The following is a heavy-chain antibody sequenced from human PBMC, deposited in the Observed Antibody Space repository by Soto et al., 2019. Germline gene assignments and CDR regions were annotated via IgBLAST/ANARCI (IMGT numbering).Heavy chain of an antibody. CDR2: INPNSGGT. CDR3: AIDGHSDWPSLFGLDYYYGMDV. Sequence: ASVKVSCKASGYTFTGYYMHWVRQAPGQGLEWMGWINPNSGGTNYAQKFQGRVTMTRDTSISTAYMELSRLRSDDTAVYYCAIDGHSDWPSLFGLDYYYGMDVWGQGTTVTVSS. J-gene: IGHJ6*02. V-gene: IGHV1-2*02. D-gene: IGHD3-9*01. CDR1: GYTFTGYY.